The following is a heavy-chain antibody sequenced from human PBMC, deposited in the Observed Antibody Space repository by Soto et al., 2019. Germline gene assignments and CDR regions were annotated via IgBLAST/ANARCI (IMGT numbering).Heavy chain of an antibody. CDR2: ISSSGSI. CDR1: GFIVSDYY. D-gene: IGHD2-15*01. V-gene: IGHV3-11*01. CDR3: ARDGPVVQAVDS. J-gene: IGHJ4*02. Sequence: PGGAPRLSCAASGFIVSDYYMSWIPQAPGKGLEWVSYISSSGSIYYADAVKGRFTISRDNAKNSLYLQMNSLRADDTAVYYCARDGPVVQAVDSWGQGTLVTVSS.